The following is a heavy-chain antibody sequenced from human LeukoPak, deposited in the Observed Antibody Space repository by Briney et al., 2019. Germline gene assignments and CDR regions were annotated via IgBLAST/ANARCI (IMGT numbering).Heavy chain of an antibody. D-gene: IGHD4-23*01. V-gene: IGHV3-66*01. CDR1: GFTVSSNY. Sequence: GGSLRLSCAASGFTVSSNYMSWVRQAPGKGLEWVSVIYSGGSTYYADSVKGRFTISRDNSKNTLYLQMNSLRAEDTAVYYCAKDKMGPVVTSFDYWGQGTLVTVSS. J-gene: IGHJ4*02. CDR2: IYSGGST. CDR3: AKDKMGPVVTSFDY.